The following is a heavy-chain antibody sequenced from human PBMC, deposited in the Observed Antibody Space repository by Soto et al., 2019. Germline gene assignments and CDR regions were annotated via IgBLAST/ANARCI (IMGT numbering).Heavy chain of an antibody. V-gene: IGHV1-8*01. CDR1: GYTFTSYD. J-gene: IGHJ5*02. Sequence: QVQLVQSGAEVKKPGASVKVSCKASGYTFTSYDINWVRQATGQVREWMGWMNPNSGNTGYAQKFQGRVTMTRNTSIITAYMELSSLRSADTAVYYCARWPRGLIVVVLSALWFEPWGQGPLVTVSS. CDR3: ARWPRGLIVVVLSALWFEP. D-gene: IGHD2-15*01. CDR2: MNPNSGNT.